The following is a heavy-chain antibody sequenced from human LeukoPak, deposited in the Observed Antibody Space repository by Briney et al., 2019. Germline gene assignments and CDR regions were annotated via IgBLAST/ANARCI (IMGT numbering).Heavy chain of an antibody. CDR1: GYSFNSYW. D-gene: IGHD3-3*01. J-gene: IGHJ4*02. CDR3: ATRYYDFWSGPDY. V-gene: IGHV5-51*01. Sequence: GESLKISCKGSGYSFNSYWIGWVRQMPGKGLEWMGIIYPGDSDTRYSPSFQGQVTISADKSISTAYLQWSSLKASDTAMYYCATRYYDFWSGPDYWGQGTLVTVSS. CDR2: IYPGDSDT.